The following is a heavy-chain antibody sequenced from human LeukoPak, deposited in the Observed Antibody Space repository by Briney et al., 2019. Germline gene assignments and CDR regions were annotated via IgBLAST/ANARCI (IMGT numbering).Heavy chain of an antibody. V-gene: IGHV3-48*03. D-gene: IGHD3-22*01. CDR3: ARASFSAPYYYDSSGYFYDY. Sequence: GGSLRLSCAASGFTFSIYEMNWVRQAPGKVRGWDSYIISFVNTITYTDSVKRRFTSSRDNAKNSLYLQMNSLRAEDTAVYYCARASFSAPYYYDSSGYFYDYWGQGTLVTVSS. CDR1: GFTFSIYE. CDR2: IISFVNTI. J-gene: IGHJ4*02.